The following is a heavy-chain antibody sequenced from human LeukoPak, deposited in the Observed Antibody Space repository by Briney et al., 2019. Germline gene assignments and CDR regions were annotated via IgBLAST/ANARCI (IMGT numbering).Heavy chain of an antibody. CDR2: ISVYNGNT. D-gene: IGHD6-19*01. CDR1: GYTFTNYG. Sequence: ASVKVSSKASGYTFTNYGISWVRQAPGQGLEWMGWISVYNGNTKYPQKLQDRVTMTTDTSTSTAYMELRSLRSDDTAVYYCARDLARVAVAGTLDYWGQGTLVTVSS. J-gene: IGHJ4*02. V-gene: IGHV1-18*01. CDR3: ARDLARVAVAGTLDY.